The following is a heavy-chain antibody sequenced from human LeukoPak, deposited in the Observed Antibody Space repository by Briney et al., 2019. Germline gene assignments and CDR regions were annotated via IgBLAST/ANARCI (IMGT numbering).Heavy chain of an antibody. J-gene: IGHJ5*02. Sequence: ASGPTLVKPPRPLRLTSPFSGFPLPPGGVGVGWIRQPPGKALEWFPLINWDDQKVYSPSLQSRLSITKDTSKNQVVLTMTNVDPVDTATYYCAHRRDSSGYQYRYWFAPWGQGTLVTVSS. CDR1: GFPLPPGGVG. D-gene: IGHD3-22*01. CDR3: AHRRDSSGYQYRYWFAP. CDR2: INWDDQK. V-gene: IGHV2-5*02.